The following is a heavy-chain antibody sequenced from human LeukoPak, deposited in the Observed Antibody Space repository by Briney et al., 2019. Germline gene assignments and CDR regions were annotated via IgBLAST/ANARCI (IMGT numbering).Heavy chain of an antibody. CDR2: IYPGDSDT. J-gene: IGHJ5*02. CDR1: GYRFTSYW. Sequence: GESLKISFKGPGYRFTSYWIGWVRPMPGKGLEWMGIIYPGDSDTRYSPSFQGQVTISADKSISTAYLQWSSLKASDTAMYYCARQGSAAGMGNWFDPWGQGTLVTVSS. D-gene: IGHD6-13*01. V-gene: IGHV5-51*01. CDR3: ARQGSAAGMGNWFDP.